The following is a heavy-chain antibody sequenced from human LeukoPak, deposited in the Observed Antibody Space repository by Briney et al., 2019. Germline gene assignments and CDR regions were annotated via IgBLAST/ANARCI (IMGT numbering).Heavy chain of an antibody. D-gene: IGHD1-7*01. V-gene: IGHV3-30-3*01. CDR1: GFTLSDYA. CDR2: ISKDGSDK. CDR3: ARDYWWNYDY. J-gene: IGHJ4*02. Sequence: GGSLRLSCAASGFTLSDYAMHWVRQSPGKGLEWVAVISKDGSDKYYPGSVRGRFTISRDNSKNTIYLQMDSLRAEDTAIYYCARDYWWNYDYWGQGTLVTVSS.